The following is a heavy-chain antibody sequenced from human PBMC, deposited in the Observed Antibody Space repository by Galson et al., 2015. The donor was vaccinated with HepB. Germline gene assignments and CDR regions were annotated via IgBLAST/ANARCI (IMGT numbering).Heavy chain of an antibody. J-gene: IGHJ5*02. Sequence: SLRLSCAASGFSFSNYGLHWVRQAPGKGLEWLSFISHDANNQSHADSVRGRFPISRDNSKNMVYLHINSLKSEDTAVYYCARDQTSYGFCSDYFWFDPWGRGTLVSVSS. CDR1: GFSFSNYG. CDR3: ARDQTSYGFCSDYFWFDP. D-gene: IGHD3-3*01. CDR2: ISHDANNQ. V-gene: IGHV3-30*03.